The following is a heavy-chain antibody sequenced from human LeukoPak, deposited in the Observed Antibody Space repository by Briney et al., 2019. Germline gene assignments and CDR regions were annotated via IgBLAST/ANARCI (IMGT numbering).Heavy chain of an antibody. CDR1: GGSMSNYY. Sequence: SETLSLTCTVSGGSMSNYYWSWIRQPPGKGLECIGYIYYSGNTNYNPSLKSRVTISVHTSKNQFSLKLSSVTAADTAVYYCTRDVGTYAFDIWGQGTMVTVSS. V-gene: IGHV4-59*01. CDR2: IYYSGNT. J-gene: IGHJ3*02. CDR3: TRDVGTYAFDI. D-gene: IGHD1-1*01.